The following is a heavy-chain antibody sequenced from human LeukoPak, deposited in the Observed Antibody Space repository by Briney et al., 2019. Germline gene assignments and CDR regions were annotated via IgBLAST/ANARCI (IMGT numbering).Heavy chain of an antibody. J-gene: IGHJ4*02. D-gene: IGHD3-22*01. V-gene: IGHV4-59*11. CDR1: GGSISSQY. CDR2: ISYSGTT. Sequence: SETLSLTCTVSGGSISSQYWNWIRQPPGKGLEWIGFISYSGTTNYNPSLKSRVTMSVGMSKNQFSLNLGSVTAADTAVYYCARARNYYDRHFDYWGQGTLVTVSS. CDR3: ARARNYYDRHFDY.